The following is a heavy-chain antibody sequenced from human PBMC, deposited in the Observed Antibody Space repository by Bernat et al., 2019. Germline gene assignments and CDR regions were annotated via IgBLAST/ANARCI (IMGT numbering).Heavy chain of an antibody. J-gene: IGHJ5*02. V-gene: IGHV3-30-3*01. CDR1: GFTFSSYT. CDR2: LSYDGINK. D-gene: IGHD3-3*01. CDR3: AAAVYCWSANLNFGP. Sequence: QVQLVESGGGVVQPGRSLRLSCAASGFTFSSYTMHWVRQAPGKGLEWVAVLSYDGINKYYADSVKGRFTISRDNSQNTLYLQMNSLRTEDTAVYYCAAAVYCWSANLNFGPWGQGTLVTVSS.